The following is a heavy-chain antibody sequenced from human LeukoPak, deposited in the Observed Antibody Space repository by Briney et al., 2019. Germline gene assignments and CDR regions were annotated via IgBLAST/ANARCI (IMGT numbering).Heavy chain of an antibody. D-gene: IGHD2-21*02. V-gene: IGHV3-23*01. CDR1: GFTFSSYG. J-gene: IGHJ6*03. CDR3: AKNVPYCGGDCPPVYYYYYMDV. CDR2: ISGSGGST. Sequence: GGSLRLSRAASGFTFSSYGMSWVRQAPGKGLEWVSAISGSGGSTYYADSVKGRFTISRDNSKNTLYLQMNSLRAEDTAVYYCAKNVPYCGGDCPPVYYYYYMDVWGKGTTVTISS.